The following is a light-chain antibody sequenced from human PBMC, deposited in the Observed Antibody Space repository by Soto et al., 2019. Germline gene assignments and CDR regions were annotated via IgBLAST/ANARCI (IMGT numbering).Light chain of an antibody. Sequence: EIVLTQSPATLSVSPGERASLSCRASQTIGTSLVWYQQKPGQTPRLLIYNASRRATGIPARFSGSGYGTDFTLTISSLEAEDFAVYYCLQRSNCPDTFGQGTRLEIK. J-gene: IGKJ5*01. CDR2: NAS. CDR1: QTIGTS. CDR3: LQRSNCPDT. V-gene: IGKV3-11*01.